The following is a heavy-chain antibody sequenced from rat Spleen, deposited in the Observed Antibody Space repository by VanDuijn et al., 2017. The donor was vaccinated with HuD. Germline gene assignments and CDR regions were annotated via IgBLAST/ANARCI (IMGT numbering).Heavy chain of an antibody. CDR1: GFTFSSYW. Sequence: EVQLVETGGGLVQPGRSLKLSCVASGFTFSSYWMYWIRQSPGKGLEWVSSINIDGGSTFYADSVKGRLTISRVNAENTVYLHMNSLRSEDTAKYYCSREGWSIRVPFDYWGQGVMVTVSS. D-gene: IGHD1-4*01. CDR2: INIDGGST. CDR3: SREGWSIRVPFDY. V-gene: IGHV5-58*01. J-gene: IGHJ2*01.